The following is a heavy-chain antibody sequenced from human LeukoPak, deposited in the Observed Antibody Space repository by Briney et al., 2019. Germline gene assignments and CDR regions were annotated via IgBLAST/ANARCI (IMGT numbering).Heavy chain of an antibody. V-gene: IGHV4-34*01. CDR2: INHSGST. CDR1: GGSFSGYY. D-gene: IGHD5-18*01. Sequence: PSETLSLTCAVYGGSFSGYYWSWIRQPPGKGLEWIGEINHSGSTNYNPSLKSRVTISVDTSKNQFSLKLSSVTAADTAVYYCARGGEVGEHSYGFDYWGQGTLGTVSS. J-gene: IGHJ4*02. CDR3: ARGGEVGEHSYGFDY.